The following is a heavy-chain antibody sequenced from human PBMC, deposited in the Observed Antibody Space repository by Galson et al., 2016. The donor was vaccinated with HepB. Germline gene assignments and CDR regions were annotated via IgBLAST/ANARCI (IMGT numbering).Heavy chain of an antibody. CDR3: ARGWGPHSSRYPQAFDY. J-gene: IGHJ4*02. D-gene: IGHD6-13*01. CDR2: INSYIGDT. V-gene: IGHV1-18*01. Sequence: SVKVSCKASGYTFTGYGLSWVRQAPGQGLEWMGWINSYIGDTNYAQEFQGRVTMTTVTSTSPAYMGLSTLRSDDTAVYYFARGWGPHSSRYPQAFDYWGQGTLLTVSS. CDR1: GYTFTGYG.